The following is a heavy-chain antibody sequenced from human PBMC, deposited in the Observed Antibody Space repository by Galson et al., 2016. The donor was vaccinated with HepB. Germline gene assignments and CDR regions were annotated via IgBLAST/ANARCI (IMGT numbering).Heavy chain of an antibody. D-gene: IGHD3-16*01. J-gene: IGHJ3*01. CDR3: ARDFTWGKDGFDL. Sequence: SLRLSCAVSGFTLRTYGMHWVRQTPGKGLEWVAVRWYDGGNKNYADSVKGRFTVSGDKSKNTLYLQMNSLRAEDTAEYYCARDFTWGKDGFDLWGQGTMVAVSS. V-gene: IGHV3-33*01. CDR1: GFTLRTYG. CDR2: RWYDGGNK.